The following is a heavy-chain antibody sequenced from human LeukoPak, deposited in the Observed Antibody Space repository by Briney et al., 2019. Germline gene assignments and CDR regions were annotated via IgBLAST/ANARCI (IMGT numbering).Heavy chain of an antibody. CDR3: ARHYYDRSGYYSTPHYFDY. Sequence: SETLSLTCAVSGGSISSGGYSWSWIRQPPGKGLEWIGYIYHSGSTYYNPSLKSRVTISVDTAKSQFSLKVSSVTAADTAVYYCARHYYDRSGYYSTPHYFDYWGQGTLVTVSS. D-gene: IGHD3-22*01. V-gene: IGHV4-30-2*01. J-gene: IGHJ4*02. CDR1: GGSISSGGYS. CDR2: IYHSGST.